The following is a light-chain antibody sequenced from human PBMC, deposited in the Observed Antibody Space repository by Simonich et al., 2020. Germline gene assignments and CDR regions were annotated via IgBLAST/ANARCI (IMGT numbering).Light chain of an antibody. CDR3: QQYYSTPIT. Sequence: IVLTQSPDFQSVTPKEKVTITCRASQSIGSSLHWYQQKPDQSPKLLIKYASQSISGVPDRFSGSGSGTDFTLTISSLQAEDVAVYYCQQYYSTPITFGQGTRLEIK. CDR2: YAS. CDR1: QSIGSS. J-gene: IGKJ5*01. V-gene: IGKV6D-21*02.